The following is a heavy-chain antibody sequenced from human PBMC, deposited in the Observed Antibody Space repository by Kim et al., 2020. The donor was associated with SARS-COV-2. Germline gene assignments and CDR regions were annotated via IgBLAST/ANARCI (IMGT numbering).Heavy chain of an antibody. D-gene: IGHD6-19*01. CDR2: T. Sequence: TYYNPSLKSRVTISVDTSKNQFSLKLSSVTAADTAVYYCARRPYSSGWYYWGQGTLVTVSS. J-gene: IGHJ4*02. CDR3: ARRPYSSGWYY. V-gene: IGHV4-39*01.